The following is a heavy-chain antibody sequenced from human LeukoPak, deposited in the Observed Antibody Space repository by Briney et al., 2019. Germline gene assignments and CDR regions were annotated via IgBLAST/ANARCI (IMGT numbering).Heavy chain of an antibody. D-gene: IGHD3-3*01. V-gene: IGHV7-4-1*02. Sequence: ASVKVSCKASGGTLSSYAISWVRQAPGQGLEWMGWINTNTGNPTYVQGFTGRFVFSLDTSVSTAYLQISSLKTEDTAVYYCARVSRSRGEWLFDYWGQGTLVSVSS. CDR3: ARVSRSRGEWLFDY. CDR2: INTNTGNP. CDR1: GGTLSSYA. J-gene: IGHJ4*02.